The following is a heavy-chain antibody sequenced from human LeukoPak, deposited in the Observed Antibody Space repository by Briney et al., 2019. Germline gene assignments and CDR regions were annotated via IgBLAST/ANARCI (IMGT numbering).Heavy chain of an antibody. J-gene: IGHJ4*02. CDR1: GYTFTDYY. D-gene: IGHD1-26*01. CDR2: INPNSGGT. Sequence: ASVKVSCKASGYTFTDYYMHWVRQAPGQGLEWMGWINPNSGGTNYAQKFQARVTMTRDTSSSTAYMELSRLRSDDTAVYYCARFTVGPTGTDYWGQGTLVTVSS. V-gene: IGHV1-2*02. CDR3: ARFTVGPTGTDY.